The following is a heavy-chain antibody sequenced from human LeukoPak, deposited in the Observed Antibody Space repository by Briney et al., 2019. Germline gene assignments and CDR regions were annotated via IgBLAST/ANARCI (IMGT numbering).Heavy chain of an antibody. V-gene: IGHV3-30*18. CDR1: GFTFSSYG. CDR3: AKDRWIRRISLAGQDY. Sequence: PGGSLRLSCTTSGFTFSSYGMHWVRQAPRKGLEGVAVTSYDGSDTYYADSVKGRVTISRDNSKNTLYLQINSLRAEDTAVYYCAKDRWIRRISLAGQDYWGQGTLVTVSS. D-gene: IGHD6-19*01. CDR2: TSYDGSDT. J-gene: IGHJ4*02.